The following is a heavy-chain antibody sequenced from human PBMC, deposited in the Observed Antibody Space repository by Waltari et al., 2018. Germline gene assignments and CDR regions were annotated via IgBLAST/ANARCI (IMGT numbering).Heavy chain of an antibody. D-gene: IGHD3-16*01. J-gene: IGHJ3*02. CDR1: GFSLSTSGVG. CDR2: IYWNDDM. Sequence: QITLKESGPTLVKPTQTLTLTCTFSGFSLSTSGVGVGWIRQPPGKALEWLALIYWNDDMRYSPSLKSRLTITKDTSKNQVVLTMTNMDPVDTATYYCAHMGEAAPFSAFDIWGQGTMVTVSS. V-gene: IGHV2-5*01. CDR3: AHMGEAAPFSAFDI.